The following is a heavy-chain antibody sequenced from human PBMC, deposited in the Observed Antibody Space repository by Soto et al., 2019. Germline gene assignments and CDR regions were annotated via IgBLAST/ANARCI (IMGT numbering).Heavy chain of an antibody. V-gene: IGHV3-23*01. J-gene: IGHJ4*02. D-gene: IGHD6-19*01. Sequence: EVQLLESGGGLVQPGGSLRLSCAASGFTFSSYAMTWVRQAPGKGLEWVSDISGSGDRTYYADSVKGRFTISRDNSRNTLYLQMNGLRAEDTAVYYCAKDQRGTVADYFDYWGQGTLVPVSS. CDR3: AKDQRGTVADYFDY. CDR1: GFTFSSYA. CDR2: ISGSGDRT.